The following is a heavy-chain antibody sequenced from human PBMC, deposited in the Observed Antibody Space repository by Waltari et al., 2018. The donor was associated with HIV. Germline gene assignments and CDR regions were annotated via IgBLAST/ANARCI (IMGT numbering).Heavy chain of an antibody. J-gene: IGHJ6*03. V-gene: IGHV4-4*02. Sequence: QVQVQESGPGLVKPSGTLSLTCAVSGVPISSTNWWRWLRPPPPKGLEWIGEISQSGDTNYNPSLKSRVAISVDKSKTQFSLMLSSVTAADTAVYYCARVAARTSYYFYYMDVWGRGTTVTVSS. CDR3: ARVAARTSYYFYYMDV. D-gene: IGHD6-6*01. CDR1: GVPISSTNW. CDR2: ISQSGDT.